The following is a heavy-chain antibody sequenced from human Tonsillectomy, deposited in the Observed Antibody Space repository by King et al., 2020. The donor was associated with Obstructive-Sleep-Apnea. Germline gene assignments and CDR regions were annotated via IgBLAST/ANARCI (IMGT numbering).Heavy chain of an antibody. CDR3: ASEGGGYCSGGSCYWGRFDY. D-gene: IGHD2-15*01. CDR2: IWYDGSNK. V-gene: IGHV3-33*01. J-gene: IGHJ4*02. CDR1: GFTFSSYA. Sequence: VQLVESGGGVVQPGRSLRLSCAASGFTFSSYAMHWVRQAPGKGLEWVAVIWYDGSNKYYADSVKGRFTISRDNSKNTLYLQMNSLRAEDTAVYYCASEGGGYCSGGSCYWGRFDYWGQGTLVTVSS.